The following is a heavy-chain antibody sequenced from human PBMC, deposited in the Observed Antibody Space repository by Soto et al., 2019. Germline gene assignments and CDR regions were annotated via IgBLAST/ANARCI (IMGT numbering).Heavy chain of an antibody. CDR2: IYYSGST. Sequence: SETLYLTCTVSGGSISSGGYYWSWIRQHPGKGLEWIGYIYYSGSTYYNPSLKSRVTISVDTSKNQFSLKLSSVTAADTAVYYCARASFVEPLDPWGQGTLVTVSS. V-gene: IGHV4-31*03. CDR3: ARASFVEPLDP. J-gene: IGHJ5*02. D-gene: IGHD3-3*01. CDR1: GGSISSGGYY.